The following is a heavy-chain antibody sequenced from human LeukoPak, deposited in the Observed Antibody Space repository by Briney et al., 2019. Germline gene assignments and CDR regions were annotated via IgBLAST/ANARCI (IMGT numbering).Heavy chain of an antibody. J-gene: IGHJ5*02. CDR1: GYTFSTYE. V-gene: IGHV1-8*01. D-gene: IGHD3-9*01. CDR2: MNPNSGNT. Sequence: GASVKVSCKASGYTFSTYEINWGRQATGQGLGWGGWMNPNSGNTGYAQKFQGRVTMTRNTSINTAYMELSNLRSEDTAVYYCARGYDIDPWGQGTQVTVSS. CDR3: ARGYDIDP.